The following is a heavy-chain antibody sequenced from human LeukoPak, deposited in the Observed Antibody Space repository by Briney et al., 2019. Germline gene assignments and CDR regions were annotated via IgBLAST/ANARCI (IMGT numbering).Heavy chain of an antibody. J-gene: IGHJ4*02. CDR1: GGSFSGYY. CDR2: INHSGST. D-gene: IGHD3-22*01. Sequence: SETLSLTRAVYGGSFSGYYWNWIRQPPGKGLEWIGEINHSGSTNYNPSLKSRVTISVDASKNQFSLKLSSVTAADTAVYYCARRSGYITPYFDYWGQGTLVTVSS. CDR3: ARRSGYITPYFDY. V-gene: IGHV4-34*01.